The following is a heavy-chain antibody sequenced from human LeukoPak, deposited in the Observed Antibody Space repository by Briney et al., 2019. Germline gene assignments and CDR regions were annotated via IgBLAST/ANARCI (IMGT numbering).Heavy chain of an antibody. J-gene: IGHJ3*02. V-gene: IGHV4-59*01. CDR3: ARPVAGYYDSSGLDAFDI. D-gene: IGHD3-22*01. Sequence: PSETLSLTCTVSGGSISSYYWSWIRRPPGKGLEWIGYIYYSGSTNYNPSLKSRVTISVDTSKNQFSLKLSSVTAADTAVYYCARPVAGYYDSSGLDAFDIWGQGTMVTVSS. CDR1: GGSISSYY. CDR2: IYYSGST.